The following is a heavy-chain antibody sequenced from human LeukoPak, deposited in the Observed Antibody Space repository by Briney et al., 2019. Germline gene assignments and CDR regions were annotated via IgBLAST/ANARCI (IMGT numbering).Heavy chain of an antibody. V-gene: IGHV3-30*02. CDR3: AKGYIVGATVPFDY. CDR2: IRYDGSNK. D-gene: IGHD1-26*01. Sequence: GRSLRLSCAASGFTFSSYGMHWVRQAPGKGLEWVAFIRYDGSNKYYADSVKGRFTISRDNSKNTLYLQMNSLRAEDTAVYYCAKGYIVGATVPFDYWGQGTLVTVSS. J-gene: IGHJ4*02. CDR1: GFTFSSYG.